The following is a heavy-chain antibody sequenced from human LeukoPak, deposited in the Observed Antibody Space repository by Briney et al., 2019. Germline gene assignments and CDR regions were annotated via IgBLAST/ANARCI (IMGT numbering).Heavy chain of an antibody. CDR2: ISAYNGNT. CDR1: GYTFTSYG. Sequence: GASVKVSCKASGYTFTSYGISWMRQAPGQGLEWMGWISAYNGNTNYAQKLQGRVTMTTDTSTSTAYMELRSLRSDDTAVYYCARVNTDYDFWSGYYYYGMDVWGQGTTVTVSS. D-gene: IGHD3-3*01. J-gene: IGHJ6*02. V-gene: IGHV1-18*01. CDR3: ARVNTDYDFWSGYYYYGMDV.